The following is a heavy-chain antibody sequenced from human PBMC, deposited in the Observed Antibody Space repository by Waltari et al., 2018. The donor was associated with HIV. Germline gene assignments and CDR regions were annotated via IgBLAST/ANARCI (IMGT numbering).Heavy chain of an antibody. CDR1: GYTFTGYY. V-gene: IGHV1-2*02. Sequence: QVQLVPSGAEVKKPGASVEFSCEASGYTFTGYYMHWVRQAPGQGLEWMGWINPKSDGTNYAQKFQGRVTMTRDTSTSTAYMELSRLRSDDTALYYCARDRIAVTGSYYYGMDVWGQGTTVTVSS. CDR3: ARDRIAVTGSYYYGMDV. D-gene: IGHD6-19*01. J-gene: IGHJ6*02. CDR2: INPKSDGT.